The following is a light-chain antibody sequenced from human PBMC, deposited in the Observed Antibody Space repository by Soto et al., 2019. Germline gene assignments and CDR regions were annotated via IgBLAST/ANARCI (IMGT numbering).Light chain of an antibody. J-gene: IGKJ1*01. V-gene: IGKV3-20*01. CDR1: QSFNSVY. CDR3: QQYGSSPPTWT. CDR2: GAS. Sequence: EIVLTQSPATLSSFTGDRFTLSCRASQSFNSVYLAWYQQKPGQAPRLLIYGASSRATGIPDRFSGSGSGTDFTLTISRLEPEDFAVYYCQQYGSSPPTWTFGQGTKVDIK.